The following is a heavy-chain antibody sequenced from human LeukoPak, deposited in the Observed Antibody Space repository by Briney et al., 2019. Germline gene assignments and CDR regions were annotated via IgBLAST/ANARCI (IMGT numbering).Heavy chain of an antibody. Sequence: SDTLSLTCTVSGASVTSCYWSWIRRPAGKGLEWIGRIFTNGSPNHNPSLKSRVTMSVDTSKNQFSLKLSSVTAADAAVYYCARESRAPYTSSPHFYYYYYMDVWGNGTTVTVSS. CDR2: IFTNGSP. D-gene: IGHD6-6*01. V-gene: IGHV4-4*07. CDR1: GASVTSCY. CDR3: ARESRAPYTSSPHFYYYYYMDV. J-gene: IGHJ6*03.